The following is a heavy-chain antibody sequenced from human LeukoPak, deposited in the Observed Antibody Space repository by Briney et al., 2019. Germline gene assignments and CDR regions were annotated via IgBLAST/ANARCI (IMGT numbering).Heavy chain of an antibody. CDR3: ARGVRLQIQLGDY. CDR1: GYPFTGYA. V-gene: IGHV1-2*02. Sequence: GASVKVSCKASGYPFTGYAMHWVRQAPGQGLEWMGWINTHSGGTNYAPKFQGRVTMTRDTSISTAYLELSSLKSDDTAVYYCARGVRLQIQLGDYWGQGTLVTVSS. CDR2: INTHSGGT. J-gene: IGHJ4*02. D-gene: IGHD5-18*01.